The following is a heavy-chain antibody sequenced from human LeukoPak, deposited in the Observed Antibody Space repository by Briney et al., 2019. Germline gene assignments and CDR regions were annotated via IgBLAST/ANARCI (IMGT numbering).Heavy chain of an antibody. V-gene: IGHV1-8*02. Sequence: WASVKVSCKASGYTFTSYYMHWVRQAPGQGLEWMGWMNPSNGNTGFAQNFQGRVTMTRDTSIDTAYMDLSSLTSEDTAVYYCARVYSSGWPFDYWGQGTLVTVSS. CDR3: ARVYSSGWPFDY. CDR2: MNPSNGNT. CDR1: GYTFTSYY. D-gene: IGHD6-19*01. J-gene: IGHJ4*02.